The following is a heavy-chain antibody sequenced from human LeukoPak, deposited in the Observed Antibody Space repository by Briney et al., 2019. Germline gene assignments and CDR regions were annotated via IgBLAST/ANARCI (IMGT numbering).Heavy chain of an antibody. CDR2: IIPIFGTA. CDR1: GGTFSSYA. J-gene: IGHJ4*02. V-gene: IGHV1-69*05. D-gene: IGHD3-16*02. Sequence: SVKVSCKASGGTFSSYAISWVRQAPGQGLEWMGRIIPIFGTANYAQKFQGRVTITTDESTSTAYMELSSLRSEDTAVYYCARAPMITFGGVIEALYYFDYWGQGTLVTVSS. CDR3: ARAPMITFGGVIEALYYFDY.